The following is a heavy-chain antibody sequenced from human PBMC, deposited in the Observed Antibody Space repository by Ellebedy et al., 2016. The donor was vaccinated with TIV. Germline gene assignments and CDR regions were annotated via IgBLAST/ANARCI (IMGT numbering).Heavy chain of an antibody. J-gene: IGHJ3*02. V-gene: IGHV4-34*01. CDR3: ARGGGSYDFWSGYPDAFDI. CDR2: INHSGST. D-gene: IGHD3-3*01. CDR1: GGSFTVYY. Sequence: SETLSLTXAVYGGSFTVYYGSWIRQPPGKGLEWIGEINHSGSTNYNPSLKSRVTISVDTSKNQFSLKLSSVTAADTAVYYCARGGGSYDFWSGYPDAFDIWGQGTMVTVSS.